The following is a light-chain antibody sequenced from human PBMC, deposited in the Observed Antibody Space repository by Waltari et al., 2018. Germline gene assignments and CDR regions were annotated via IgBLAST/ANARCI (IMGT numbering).Light chain of an antibody. J-gene: IGKJ3*01. Sequence: EIVLTQSPATLSLSPGERAPLPCRASQSVSSYLAWYQQKPGQAPRLLIYDASNRATGIPARFSGSGSGTDFTLTISSLEPEDFAVYYCQQRSNWPHSAFGPGTKVDIK. CDR3: QQRSNWPHSA. CDR1: QSVSSY. V-gene: IGKV3-11*01. CDR2: DAS.